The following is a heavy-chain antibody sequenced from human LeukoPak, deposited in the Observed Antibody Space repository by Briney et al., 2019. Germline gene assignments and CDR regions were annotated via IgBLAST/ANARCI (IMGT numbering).Heavy chain of an antibody. CDR2: ISGSGGST. V-gene: IGHV3-23*01. Sequence: GGTLRLSCAASGFTFSSYGMSWVRQAPGKGLEWVSAISGSGGSTYYADSVKGRFTISRDNSKNTLYLQMNSLRAEDTAVYYCAKEMYYYDSGYFDYWGQGTLVTVSS. CDR1: GFTFSSYG. J-gene: IGHJ4*02. D-gene: IGHD3-22*01. CDR3: AKEMYYYDSGYFDY.